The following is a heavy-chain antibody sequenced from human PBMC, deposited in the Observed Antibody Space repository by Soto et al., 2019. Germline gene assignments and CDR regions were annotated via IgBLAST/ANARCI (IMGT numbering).Heavy chain of an antibody. CDR2: ISGSAGTT. Sequence: GGSLRLSCAASGFTFSSYAMTWVRQAPGRGLEWVSGISGSAGTTYYADSVKGRFTISRDNSKNTLYLQMNSLRAEDTAVYYCSKVQFIGPLTYYMDVWGKGNTVTVSS. CDR1: GFTFSSYA. D-gene: IGHD3-16*02. CDR3: SKVQFIGPLTYYMDV. V-gene: IGHV3-23*01. J-gene: IGHJ6*03.